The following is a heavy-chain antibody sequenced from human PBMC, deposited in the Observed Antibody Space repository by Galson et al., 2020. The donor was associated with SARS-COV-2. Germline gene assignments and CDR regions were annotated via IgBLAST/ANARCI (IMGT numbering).Heavy chain of an antibody. CDR1: GFSLNSSGVG. J-gene: IGHJ4*02. V-gene: IGHV2-5*02. CDR3: ARRGDYYEFGGYRDH. Sequence: SGPTLVKPTQTLTLTCTFSGFSLNSSGVGVGWIRQPPGKALEWLAVIYWDDDKRYSPSLKSRLTITKDTSKNQVVLTMTNMDPVDTATYYCARRGDYYEFGGYRDHWGPGSLVIVSS. CDR2: IYWDDDK. D-gene: IGHD3-22*01.